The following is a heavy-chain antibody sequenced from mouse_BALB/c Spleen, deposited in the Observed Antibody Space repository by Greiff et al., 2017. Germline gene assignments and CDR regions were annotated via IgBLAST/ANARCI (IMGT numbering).Heavy chain of an antibody. CDR3: ASSGYYFDY. CDR2: INPGSGGT. Sequence: QVQLKQSGAELVRPGTSVKVSCKASGYAFTNYLIEWVKQRPGQGLEWIGVINPGSGGTNYNEKFKGKATLTADKSSSTAYMQLSSLTSDDSAVYFCASSGYYFDYWGQGTTLTVSS. J-gene: IGHJ2*01. V-gene: IGHV1-54*03. CDR1: GYAFTNYL. D-gene: IGHD3-1*01.